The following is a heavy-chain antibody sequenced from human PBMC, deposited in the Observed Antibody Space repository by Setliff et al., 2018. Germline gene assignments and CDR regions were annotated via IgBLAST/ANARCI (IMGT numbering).Heavy chain of an antibody. J-gene: IGHJ6*03. CDR3: VREGVDSRSSTDYRYYMDV. CDR1: GATFSSHG. D-gene: IGHD3-22*01. CDR2: TIPMFGTT. V-gene: IGHV1-69*05. Sequence: GASVKVSCKASGATFSSHGISWVRQAPGQGLEWMGGTIPMFGTTEYAQKFQGRLTIITDESTNTAFMQLSSLRSDDTAMYYCVREGVDSRSSTDYRYYMDVWGKGTTVTVSS.